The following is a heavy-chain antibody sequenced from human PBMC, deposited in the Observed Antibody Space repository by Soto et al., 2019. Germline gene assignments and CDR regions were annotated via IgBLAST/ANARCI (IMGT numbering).Heavy chain of an antibody. Sequence: EVQLLQSGGGLVQPGGSLRLSCMASGFPSSTYGFSTYAMTWVRQPPGKGLEWVSVITGSGSHSYYADSVKGRFTISRDNSRITLFLQMDSLRADDTAVYFCAKGTSSEFLLSFDDWGHGTLVTVSS. J-gene: IGHJ4*01. V-gene: IGHV3-23*01. CDR3: AKGTSSEFLLSFDD. D-gene: IGHD3-10*01. CDR2: ITGSGSHS. CDR1: GFPSSTYGFSTYA.